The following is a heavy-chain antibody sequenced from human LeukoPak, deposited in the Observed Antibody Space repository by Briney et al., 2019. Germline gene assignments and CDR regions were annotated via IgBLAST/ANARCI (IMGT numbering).Heavy chain of an antibody. CDR1: GFTFSSYW. J-gene: IGHJ4*02. CDR2: IKQESGEI. V-gene: IGHV3-7*01. CDR3: ARDKIVGPTRFDY. D-gene: IGHD1-26*01. Sequence: GGSLRLSCVASGFTFSSYWMSWVRQAPGKGPEWVANIKQESGEIYYADSVKGRFTISRDNAKNSLYLQMNSLRAEDTAVYYCARDKIVGPTRFDYWGQGSLVTVSS.